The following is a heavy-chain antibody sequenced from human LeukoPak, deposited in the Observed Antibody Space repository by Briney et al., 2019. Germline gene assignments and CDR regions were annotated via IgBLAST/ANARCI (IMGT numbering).Heavy chain of an antibody. J-gene: IGHJ4*02. CDR1: GFTFSSYA. CDR2: ISGSGGST. V-gene: IGHV3-23*01. Sequence: PGGSLRLSCAASGFTFSSYAMSWVRQAPGKGLEWVSAISGSGGSTYYADSVKGRFTISRDNSKNTLYLQTNSLRAEDTAVYYCAKDLAVVLRYFDWSRGTFDYWGQGTLVTVSS. CDR3: AKDLAVVLRYFDWSRGTFDY. D-gene: IGHD3-9*01.